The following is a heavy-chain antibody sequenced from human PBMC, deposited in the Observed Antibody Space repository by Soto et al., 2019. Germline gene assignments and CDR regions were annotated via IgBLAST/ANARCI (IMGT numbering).Heavy chain of an antibody. D-gene: IGHD3-22*01. Sequence: SETLSLTCTVSGASITSDDFYCSWIRQHPGKGLEWIGYMYHSGNTYYNPSLRSRLIMSMDPSKNQFSLRLTSVTAADTAVYYCVKYYYDSSGLNWFDPWGPGTLVTV. CDR1: GASITSDDFY. CDR2: MYHSGNT. J-gene: IGHJ5*02. CDR3: VKYYYDSSGLNWFDP. V-gene: IGHV4-31*03.